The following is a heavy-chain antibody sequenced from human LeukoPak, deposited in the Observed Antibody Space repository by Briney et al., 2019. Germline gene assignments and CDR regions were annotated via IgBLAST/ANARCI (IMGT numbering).Heavy chain of an antibody. CDR3: AKVSSSGWLADFDY. D-gene: IGHD6-19*01. CDR1: GFTFSSYA. Sequence: PGGSLRLSCAASGFTFSSYAMSWVRQAPGKGLEWVSAISGSGGSTYYADSVKGRFTISRDNSKNTPYLQMNSLRAEDTAVYYCAKVSSSGWLADFDYWGQGTLVTVSS. J-gene: IGHJ4*02. V-gene: IGHV3-23*01. CDR2: ISGSGGST.